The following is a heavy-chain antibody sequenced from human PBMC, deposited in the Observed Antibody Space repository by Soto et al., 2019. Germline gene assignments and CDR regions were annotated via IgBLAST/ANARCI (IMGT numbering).Heavy chain of an antibody. V-gene: IGHV3-48*01. J-gene: IGHJ4*02. CDR3: AKESYDILTRLLGGFDY. Sequence: GGSLRLSCAASGFTFGYYSMNWVRQAPGKGLEWLAYITSSGSNIYYADSVQGRFTISRDNAENSLYLQMNNLRAEDTAMYYCAKESYDILTRLLGGFDYWGQGALVTVSS. D-gene: IGHD3-9*01. CDR1: GFTFGYYS. CDR2: ITSSGSNI.